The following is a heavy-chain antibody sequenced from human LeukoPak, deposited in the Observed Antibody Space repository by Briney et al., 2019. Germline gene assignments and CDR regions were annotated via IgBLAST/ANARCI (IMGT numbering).Heavy chain of an antibody. CDR3: ARGALYYDIWTGYQGDY. V-gene: IGHV3-20*04. Sequence: GGSLRLSCAASGFTFDDYGMSWVRQAPGKGLEWVSGINWNGGSTGYADSVKGRFTISRDNAKNSLYLEMNSLRAEDTALYYCARGALYYDIWTGYQGDYGGRGTLVTVSS. D-gene: IGHD3-9*01. J-gene: IGHJ4*02. CDR2: INWNGGST. CDR1: GFTFDDYG.